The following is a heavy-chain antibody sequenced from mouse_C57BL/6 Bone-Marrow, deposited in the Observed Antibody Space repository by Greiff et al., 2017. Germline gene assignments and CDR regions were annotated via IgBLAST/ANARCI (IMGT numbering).Heavy chain of an antibody. CDR1: GYTFTDYY. J-gene: IGHJ4*01. CDR3: ARYGDYYDMDY. Sequence: VQLQQSGPELVKPGASVKMSCKASGYTFTDYYMNWVKQSHGKSLEWIGVINPYNGGTSYNQKFKGKATLTVDKSSSTAYMELNSLTSEDSAVXYCARYGDYYDMDYWGQGTSVTVSS. V-gene: IGHV1-19*01. CDR2: INPYNGGT. D-gene: IGHD1-1*02.